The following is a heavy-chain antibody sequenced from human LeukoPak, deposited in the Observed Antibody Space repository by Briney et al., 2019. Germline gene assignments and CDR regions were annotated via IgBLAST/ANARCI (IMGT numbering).Heavy chain of an antibody. CDR1: GGSISSGSYY. CDR3: ARDEI. V-gene: IGHV4-61*02. CDR2: IYTSGST. Sequence: TPSETLPLTCTVSGGSISSGSYYWSWIRQPAGKGLEWIGRIYTSGSTNYNPSLKSRVTISIDTSKNQFSLKLNSVTAADTAVYYCARDEIWGQGTLVTVSS. J-gene: IGHJ4*02.